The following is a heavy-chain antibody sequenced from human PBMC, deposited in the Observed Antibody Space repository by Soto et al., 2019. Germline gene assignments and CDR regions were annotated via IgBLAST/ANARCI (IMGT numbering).Heavy chain of an antibody. Sequence: ASVKVSCKASGYTFTSYGISWVRKAPGQGLEWMGWISAYNGNTNYAQKLQGRVTMTTDTSTSTAYMELRSLRSDDTAVYYCARDIVTPPNPVPPYSSSSSFDYWGQGTLVTVSS. CDR3: ARDIVTPPNPVPPYSSSSSFDY. V-gene: IGHV1-18*01. CDR1: GYTFTSYG. D-gene: IGHD6-6*01. CDR2: ISAYNGNT. J-gene: IGHJ4*02.